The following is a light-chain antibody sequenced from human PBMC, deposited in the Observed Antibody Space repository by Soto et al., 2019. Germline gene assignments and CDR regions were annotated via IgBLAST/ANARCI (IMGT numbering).Light chain of an antibody. Sequence: QSVLTQPPSASGTPGQRVTISCYGSTSNIGSNTVNWYQQVPGTAPKLLIYSDNQRPSGVPDRFSGSKSGTSASLAISGLQSEDEADYFCATWDDSLNGMIFGGGTKLTVL. V-gene: IGLV1-44*01. CDR1: TSNIGSNT. CDR2: SDN. CDR3: ATWDDSLNGMI. J-gene: IGLJ2*01.